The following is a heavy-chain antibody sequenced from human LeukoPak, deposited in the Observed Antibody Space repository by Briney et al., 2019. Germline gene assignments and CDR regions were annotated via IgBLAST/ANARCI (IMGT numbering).Heavy chain of an antibody. V-gene: IGHV3-23*01. D-gene: IGHD3-16*01. J-gene: IGHJ4*02. CDR1: GFTLSSYA. CDR2: ISGSGGST. CDR3: AKDRTVAQGVRPELFWGSSFDY. Sequence: GGSLRLSCAASGFTLSSYAMSWVRQAPGKGLEWDSAISGSGGSTYYADSVKGRFTISRDNSENTLYLQMNSLRAEDTAVYYCAKDRTVAQGVRPELFWGSSFDYWGQGTRVTVSS.